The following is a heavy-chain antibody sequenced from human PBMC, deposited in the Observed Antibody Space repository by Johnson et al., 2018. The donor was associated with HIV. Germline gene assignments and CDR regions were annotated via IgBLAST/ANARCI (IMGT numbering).Heavy chain of an antibody. J-gene: IGHJ3*02. Sequence: VQLVESGGGLVQPGGSLRLSCAASGFTFSSYWMSWVRQAPGKGLEWVANIKQDGSEKYYVDCVKGRFTISRDNAKNSLYLQMNSLRAEDTAVYYCARDREEYSSGWAEGRAFDIWGQGTMVTVSS. CDR3: ARDREEYSSGWAEGRAFDI. V-gene: IGHV3-7*01. CDR2: IKQDGSEK. CDR1: GFTFSSYW. D-gene: IGHD6-19*01.